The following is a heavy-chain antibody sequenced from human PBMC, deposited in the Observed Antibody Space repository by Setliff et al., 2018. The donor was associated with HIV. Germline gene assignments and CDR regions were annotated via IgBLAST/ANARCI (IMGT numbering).Heavy chain of an antibody. CDR2: IYNSAST. V-gene: IGHV4-4*09. CDR1: GGSISTDY. Sequence: SETLSLTCTVSGGSISTDYWTWIRQPPGKGLEWIGYIYNSASTSYNPSLKSRVTISVDTSKNQFSLQLSSVTAADTAVYYCARDRGRYGDYRDFDYWGQGALVTVSS. CDR3: ARDRGRYGDYRDFDY. J-gene: IGHJ4*02. D-gene: IGHD4-17*01.